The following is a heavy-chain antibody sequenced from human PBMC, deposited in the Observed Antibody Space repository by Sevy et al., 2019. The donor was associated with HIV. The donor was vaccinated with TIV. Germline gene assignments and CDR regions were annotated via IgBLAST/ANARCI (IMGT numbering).Heavy chain of an antibody. CDR2: ISAYNGNT. D-gene: IGHD2-2*01. J-gene: IGHJ4*02. V-gene: IGHV1-18*01. CDR1: GYTFTSYG. CDR3: AGLNCSSTSCYIGTY. Sequence: ASVKVSCKASGYTFTSYGISWVRQAAGQGLEWMGWISAYNGNTNYAQKLQGRVTMTTDTSTSTAYMELRSLRSDDTAVYYCAGLNCSSTSCYIGTYWGQGTLVTVSS.